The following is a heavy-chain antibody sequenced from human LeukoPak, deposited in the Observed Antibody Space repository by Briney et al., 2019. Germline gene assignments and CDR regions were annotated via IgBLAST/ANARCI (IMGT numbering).Heavy chain of an antibody. V-gene: IGHV4-39*07. J-gene: IGHJ1*01. CDR3: ASMTYYDILTGYSPYFQH. Sequence: SETLSLTCTASGASISTNSYYWGWIRQPPGKGLEWIGSIYYSGSTYYNPSLKSRVTISVDTSKNQFSLKLSSVTAADTAVYYCASMTYYDILTGYSPYFQHWGQGTLVTVSS. CDR2: IYYSGST. CDR1: GASISTNSYY. D-gene: IGHD3-9*01.